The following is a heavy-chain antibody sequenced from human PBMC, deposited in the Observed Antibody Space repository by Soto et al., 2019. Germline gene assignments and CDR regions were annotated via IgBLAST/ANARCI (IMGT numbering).Heavy chain of an antibody. V-gene: IGHV1-8*01. D-gene: IGHD3-3*01. CDR3: ARGDYDFWSGYSRPYYYYGMDV. J-gene: IGHJ6*02. CDR1: GYTFTSYD. CDR2: MNPNSGNT. Sequence: QVQLVQSGAEVKKPGASVKVSCKASGYTFTSYDINWVRQATGQGLEWMGWMNPNSGNTGYAQKFQGRVTMTRNNSISTAYMERSSLRSEDTAVYYCARGDYDFWSGYSRPYYYYGMDVWGQGTTVTVSS.